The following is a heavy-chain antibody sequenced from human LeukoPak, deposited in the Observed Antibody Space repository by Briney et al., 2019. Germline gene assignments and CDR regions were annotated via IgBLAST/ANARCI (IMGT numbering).Heavy chain of an antibody. CDR2: ISYSGST. J-gene: IGHJ4*02. CDR1: GGSISTYY. Sequence: PSETLSLTCTVSGGSISTYYWSWIRQPPGKGLEWIGYISYSGSTNYNPSLKSRVTISLDTSKNQFALELSSVTAADMAVYYCARSIIGTRSKFDYWGQGTLVTVSS. D-gene: IGHD1/OR15-1a*01. V-gene: IGHV4-59*08. CDR3: ARSIIGTRSKFDY.